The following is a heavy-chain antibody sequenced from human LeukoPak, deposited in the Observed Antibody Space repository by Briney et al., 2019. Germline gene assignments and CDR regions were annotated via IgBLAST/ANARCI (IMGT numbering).Heavy chain of an antibody. V-gene: IGHV3-30*04. CDR2: ISYDGKHK. CDR3: ARDRDYAFDS. CDR1: GFTFSNYA. J-gene: IGHJ4*02. D-gene: IGHD4-17*01. Sequence: GGSLRLSCAASGFTFSNYAMEWVRQAPGKGLEWVALISYDGKHKYYADSMKGRFTISRDNSKNTLYLQMNSLRAEDTAVYYCARDRDYAFDSWGQGTLVTVSS.